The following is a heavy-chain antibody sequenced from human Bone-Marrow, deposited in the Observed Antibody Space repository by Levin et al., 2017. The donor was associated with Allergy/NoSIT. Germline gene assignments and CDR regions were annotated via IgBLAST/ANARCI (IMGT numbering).Heavy chain of an antibody. CDR2: ITVKTDGETT. Sequence: NPGGSLRLSCTASGFAFSNAWMNWVRQAPGKGLEWVGRITVKTDGETTDYAAPVKGRFTISRDDSKNKLFLQMNSLKTEDTAVYYCATVGSCSGGNCHTYYFDHWGQGNLVTVSS. CDR1: GFAFSNAW. V-gene: IGHV3-15*07. D-gene: IGHD2-15*01. J-gene: IGHJ4*02. CDR3: ATVGSCSGGNCHTYYFDH.